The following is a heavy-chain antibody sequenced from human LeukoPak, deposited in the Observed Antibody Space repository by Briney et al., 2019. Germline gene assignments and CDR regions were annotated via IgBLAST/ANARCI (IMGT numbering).Heavy chain of an antibody. CDR2: IYHSGST. V-gene: IGHV4-59*06. CDR3: ARGGSYYLNLDY. D-gene: IGHD2/OR15-2a*01. J-gene: IGHJ4*02. Sequence: PSETLSLTCTVSGGSISSYYWSWVRQPPGKGLEWIGYIYHSGSTYYNPSLKSRLTISVDTSKNQFSLKLSSVTAADTAVYYCARGGSYYLNLDYWGQGTLVTVSS. CDR1: GGSISSYY.